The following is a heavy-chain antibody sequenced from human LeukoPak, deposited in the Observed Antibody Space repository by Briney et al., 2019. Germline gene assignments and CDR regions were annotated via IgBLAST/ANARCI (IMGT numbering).Heavy chain of an antibody. J-gene: IGHJ3*02. V-gene: IGHV4-34*01. CDR1: GGSFSGYY. Sequence: SETLSLTCAVYGGSFSGYYWSWIRQPPGKGLEWIGEINHSGSTNYNPSLKSRVTISVDTSKNQFSLKLNSVTAADTAVYYCARVGGYPLSAFDIWGQGTMVTVSS. CDR2: INHSGST. CDR3: ARVGGYPLSAFDI. D-gene: IGHD3-22*01.